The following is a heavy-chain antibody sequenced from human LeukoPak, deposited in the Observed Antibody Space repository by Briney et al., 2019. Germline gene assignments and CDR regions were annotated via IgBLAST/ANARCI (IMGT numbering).Heavy chain of an antibody. CDR1: GFTFDSYA. CDR2: ISGSGDNT. Sequence: PGGSLRLSCAASGFTFDSYAMTWVRQAPGKGLEWVSGISGSGDNTYYSDSVKGRFTISRDNSRNTVYLQMNSLRAEDTAVYYCAKTRITMVRGVSPDYWGQGTLVTVSS. D-gene: IGHD3-10*01. V-gene: IGHV3-23*01. CDR3: AKTRITMVRGVSPDY. J-gene: IGHJ4*02.